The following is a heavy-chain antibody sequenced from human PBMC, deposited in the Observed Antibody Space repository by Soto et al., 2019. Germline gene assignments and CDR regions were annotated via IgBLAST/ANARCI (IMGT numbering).Heavy chain of an antibody. CDR1: SDSMNSGGYY. CDR2: IYSNGDT. J-gene: IGHJ6*02. D-gene: IGHD6-6*01. CDR3: ARRGGSSSGYYCYAMDV. V-gene: IGHV4-31*03. Sequence: SETLSLTCSVSSDSMNSGGYYWSWIRQHPGKGLEWIGYIYSNGDTYYNPSLKSRVTISVDTSKNQFSLNLTSVTAADTAVYYGARRGGSSSGYYCYAMDVWGQGTTVNVSS.